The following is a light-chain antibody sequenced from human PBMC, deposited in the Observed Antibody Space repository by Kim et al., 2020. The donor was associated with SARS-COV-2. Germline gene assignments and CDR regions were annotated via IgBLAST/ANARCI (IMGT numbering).Light chain of an antibody. Sequence: PGETAPFSCRASESVESSKLAWYQQKPGQAPRLLIFGASSRATGIPDRFSGSGSGTDFTLTISRLEPEDFAVYYCQQFGGSPPITFGQGTRLEIK. CDR3: QQFGGSPPIT. V-gene: IGKV3-20*01. CDR2: GAS. CDR1: ESVESSK. J-gene: IGKJ5*01.